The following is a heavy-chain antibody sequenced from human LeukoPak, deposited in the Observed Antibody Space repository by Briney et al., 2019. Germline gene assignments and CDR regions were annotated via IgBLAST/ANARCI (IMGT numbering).Heavy chain of an antibody. CDR2: LNQDGSER. CDR3: AKCGSGSNFDY. Sequence: GGSLRLSCAASGFTFSSYWMSWVRQAPGKGLEWVAHLNQDGSERYYVDSVKGRFTISRENAKNSLYLQMNSLRAEDTAVYYCAKCGSGSNFDYWGQGILVTVSS. J-gene: IGHJ4*02. D-gene: IGHD3-10*01. V-gene: IGHV3-7*02. CDR1: GFTFSSYW.